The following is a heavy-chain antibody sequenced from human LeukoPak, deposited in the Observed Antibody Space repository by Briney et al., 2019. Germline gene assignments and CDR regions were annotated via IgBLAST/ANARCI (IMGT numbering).Heavy chain of an antibody. CDR1: GGSISSYY. D-gene: IGHD3-10*01. J-gene: IGHJ6*03. CDR3: ARIAVRGLYYYYYYMDV. CDR2: IYTSGST. Sequence: PSETLSLTCTVSGGSISSYYWSWIRQPAGKGPEWIGRIYTSGSTNYNPSLKSRVTMSVDTSKNQFSLKLSSVTAADTAVYYCARIAVRGLYYYYYYMDVWGKGTTVTVSS. V-gene: IGHV4-4*07.